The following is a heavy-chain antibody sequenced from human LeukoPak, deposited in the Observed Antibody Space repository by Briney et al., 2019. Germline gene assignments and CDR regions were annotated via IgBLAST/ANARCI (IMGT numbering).Heavy chain of an antibody. CDR2: INPNSGGT. CDR1: GYTFTGYY. CDR3: AISPRRYSYGDYYYYYMDV. V-gene: IGHV1-2*02. Sequence: ASVKVSCKASGYTFTGYYMHWVRQAPGQGLEWMGWINPNSGGTNYAQKFQGRVTMTRDTSISTAYMELSRLRSDDTAVYYCAISPRRYSYGDYYYYYMDVWGKGTTVTVSS. J-gene: IGHJ6*03. D-gene: IGHD5-18*01.